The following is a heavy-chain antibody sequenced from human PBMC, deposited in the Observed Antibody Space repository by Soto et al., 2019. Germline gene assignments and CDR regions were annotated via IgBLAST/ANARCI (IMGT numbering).Heavy chain of an antibody. CDR3: ATRITVFGLLIPPFDP. Sequence: SSETLSLTCAVYGGSVNGYYWNWIRQPPGKGLEWIGEINHTGGTHYNPSLKSRVTMSVDTSKDQFSLRLSSVTAADTAIYYCATRITVFGLLIPPFDPWGQGTQVTVSS. CDR2: INHTGGT. V-gene: IGHV4-34*01. D-gene: IGHD3-3*01. J-gene: IGHJ5*02. CDR1: GGSVNGYY.